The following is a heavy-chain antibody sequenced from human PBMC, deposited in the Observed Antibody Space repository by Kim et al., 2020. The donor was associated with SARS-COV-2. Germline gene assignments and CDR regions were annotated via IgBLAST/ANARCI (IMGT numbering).Heavy chain of an antibody. CDR3: ARDAGFAISVFDY. J-gene: IGHJ4*02. V-gene: IGHV6-1*01. D-gene: IGHD6-25*01. CDR2: TYYRSGWLY. Sequence: SQTLSLTCAISGDRVSDNSATWNWLRRSPSRGLEWLGRTYYRSGWLYDYAASVTGRISVRPDTSKNQFSLHLNSVTPDDTAVYYCARDAGFAISVFDYWGQGILVPVSS. CDR1: GDRVSDNSAT.